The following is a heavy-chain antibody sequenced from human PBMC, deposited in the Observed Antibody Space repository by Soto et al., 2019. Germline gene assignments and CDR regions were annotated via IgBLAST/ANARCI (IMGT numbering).Heavy chain of an antibody. J-gene: IGHJ6*02. CDR3: ARPREQLAPHYYGMDV. CDR2: IDPSDSYT. D-gene: IGHD6-6*01. Sequence: PGESLKISCKGSGYGFTRYWSSWVRQMPGKGLEWMGRIDPSDSYTNYSPSFQGHVTISADKSISTAYLQWSSLKAADTAMYYCARPREQLAPHYYGMDVWGQGTTVTVSS. CDR1: GYGFTRYW. V-gene: IGHV5-10-1*01.